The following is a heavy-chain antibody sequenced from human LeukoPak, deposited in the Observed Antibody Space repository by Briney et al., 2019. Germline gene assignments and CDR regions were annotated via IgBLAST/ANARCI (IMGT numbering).Heavy chain of an antibody. CDR3: TRLDGYSTTLDY. J-gene: IGHJ4*02. CDR2: IRSKANSYAT. Sequence: PGGSLRLSCAASGFTFSGSAMHWVRQASGKGLEWVGRIRSKANSYATAYAASVKGRFTISRDDSKNTAYLQMNSLKTEDTAVYYCTRLDGYSTTLDYWGQGTLVTVSS. D-gene: IGHD5-24*01. CDR1: GFTFSGSA. V-gene: IGHV3-73*01.